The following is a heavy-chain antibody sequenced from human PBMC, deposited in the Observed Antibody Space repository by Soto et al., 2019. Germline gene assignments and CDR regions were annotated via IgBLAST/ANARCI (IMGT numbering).Heavy chain of an antibody. D-gene: IGHD3-10*01. CDR2: IYTSGST. J-gene: IGHJ4*02. V-gene: IGHV4-4*07. Sequence: QVQLQESGPGLVKPSETLSLTCTVSGGSISSYYWSWIRQPAGKGLEWIGRIYTSGSTNYNPSLKSRVTMSVETSKSQFSLKLSSVTAADTAVYYCARVRPVWFGELLGGYYFDYWGQGTLVTVSS. CDR3: ARVRPVWFGELLGGYYFDY. CDR1: GGSISSYY.